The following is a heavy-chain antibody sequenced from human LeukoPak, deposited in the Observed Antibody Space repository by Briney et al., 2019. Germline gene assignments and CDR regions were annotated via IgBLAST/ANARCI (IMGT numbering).Heavy chain of an antibody. Sequence: SETLSLTCNVSGGPIGGTDYYWSWIRQPPGKGLEWIVYIYFSGTTYYNPSLRSRVTISVDTSKNQFSLKVTSVTAADTAVYFCARDDSSGRFDSWGQGTLVTVSS. CDR1: GGPIGGTDYY. V-gene: IGHV4-30-4*01. CDR3: ARDDSSGRFDS. J-gene: IGHJ4*02. CDR2: IYFSGTT. D-gene: IGHD3-22*01.